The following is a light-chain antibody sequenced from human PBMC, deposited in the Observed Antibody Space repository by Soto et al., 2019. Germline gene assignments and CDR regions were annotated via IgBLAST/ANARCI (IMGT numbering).Light chain of an antibody. CDR1: QSINSY. Sequence: DIQITQFPASLAASVGYRVTITCLASQSINSYLNWYQQEPGKAPKFLIYAASSLQSGVPSRFSGSGSGTDFTLTISSLQPEDFATYYCQQSYSTPITFGQGTRLEI. CDR2: AAS. V-gene: IGKV1-39*01. J-gene: IGKJ5*01. CDR3: QQSYSTPIT.